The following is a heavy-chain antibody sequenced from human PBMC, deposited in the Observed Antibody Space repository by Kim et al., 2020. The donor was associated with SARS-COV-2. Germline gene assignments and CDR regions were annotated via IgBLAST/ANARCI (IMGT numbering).Heavy chain of an antibody. Sequence: STSFQGHVTISADKSISTAYLQWSSLKASDTAMYYCARSPDYGDYVIDYWGQGTLVTVSS. D-gene: IGHD4-17*01. V-gene: IGHV5-10-1*01. CDR3: ARSPDYGDYVIDY. J-gene: IGHJ4*02.